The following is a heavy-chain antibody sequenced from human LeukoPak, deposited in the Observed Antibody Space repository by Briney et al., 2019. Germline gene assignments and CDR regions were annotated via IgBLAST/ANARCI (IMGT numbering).Heavy chain of an antibody. CDR2: IYYSGST. D-gene: IGHD4-17*01. Sequence: SETLSLTCTVSGGSISSGGYYWSWIRQHPGKGLEWIGYIYYSGSTYYNPSLKSRVTISVDTSKNQFSLKLSSVTAADTAVYYCATRPSGDYPYFDFWGQGTLVTVSS. J-gene: IGHJ4*02. V-gene: IGHV4-31*03. CDR1: GGSISSGGYY. CDR3: ATRPSGDYPYFDF.